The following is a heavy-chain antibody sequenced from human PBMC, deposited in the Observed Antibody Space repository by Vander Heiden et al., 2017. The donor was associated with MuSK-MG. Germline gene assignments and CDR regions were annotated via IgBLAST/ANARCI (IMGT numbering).Heavy chain of an antibody. V-gene: IGHV4-34*01. J-gene: IGHJ3*02. CDR3: ASVSPDAFDI. CDR1: GGSFSGYY. Sequence: AGLLKPSETLSLTCAVYGGSFSGYYWSWIRQPPGKGLEWIGEINHSGSTNYNPSLKSRVTISVDTSKNQFSLKLSSVTAADTAVYYCASVSPDAFDIWGQGTMVTVSS. CDR2: INHSGST.